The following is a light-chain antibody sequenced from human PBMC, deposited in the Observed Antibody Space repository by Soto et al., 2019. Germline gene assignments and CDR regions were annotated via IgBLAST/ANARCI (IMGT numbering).Light chain of an antibody. J-gene: IGKJ1*01. CDR3: EQYGSSTG. CDR1: QSVSSSY. CDR2: GAS. Sequence: EIVLTQSPGTLSLSPGERATLSCRASQSVSSSYLAWYQQKPGQAPRLLIYGASSRATGIPDRFSGSGSGTDFTLTISRLEPEDFAVYYREQYGSSTGLAHGPKV. V-gene: IGKV3-20*01.